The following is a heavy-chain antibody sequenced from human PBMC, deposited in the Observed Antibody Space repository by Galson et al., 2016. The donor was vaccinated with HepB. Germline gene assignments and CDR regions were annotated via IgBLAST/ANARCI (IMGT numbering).Heavy chain of an antibody. D-gene: IGHD2-2*01. CDR1: GFHFGGFG. V-gene: IGHV3-66*01. J-gene: IGHJ4*02. CDR3: ATSPSRGY. Sequence: SLRLSCAGSGFHFGGFGIHWVRQAPGKGLEWVSVIYSGGNTFYADSVKGRFTISRDTSKNTLYLQMNSLRAEDTAVYYCATSPSRGYWGQGTLVTVSS. CDR2: IYSGGNT.